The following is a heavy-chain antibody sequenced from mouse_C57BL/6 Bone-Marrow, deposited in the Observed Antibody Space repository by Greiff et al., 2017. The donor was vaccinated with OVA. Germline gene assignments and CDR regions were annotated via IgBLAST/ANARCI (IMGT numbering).Heavy chain of an antibody. CDR1: GFSLTSYG. D-gene: IGHD1-1*01. Sequence: QVHVKQSGPGLVQPSQSLSITCTVSGFSLTSYGVHWVRQSPGKGLEWLGVIWSGGSTDYNAALISRLSISKDNSKSQVFFKMNSLQADDTAIYYCARNSIYSLFGWWGQGTTLTVSS. J-gene: IGHJ2*01. CDR2: IWSGGST. CDR3: ARNSIYSLFGW. V-gene: IGHV2-2*01.